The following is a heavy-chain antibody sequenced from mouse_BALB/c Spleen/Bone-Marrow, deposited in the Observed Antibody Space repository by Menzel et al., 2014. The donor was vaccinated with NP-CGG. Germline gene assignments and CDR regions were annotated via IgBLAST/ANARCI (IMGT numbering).Heavy chain of an antibody. D-gene: IGHD4-1*01. Sequence: QVQLQQSGAELARPGASVKMSCKASGYTFTSYTMHWVKQRPGRGLEWIGYINPSSGYTNYNQKFKDKTTLPADKSSSTAYMQLSSMTSEDSAVYYCARERNWDSFAYWGQGTLVTVSA. V-gene: IGHV1-4*01. CDR2: INPSSGYT. CDR3: ARERNWDSFAY. J-gene: IGHJ3*01. CDR1: GYTFTSYT.